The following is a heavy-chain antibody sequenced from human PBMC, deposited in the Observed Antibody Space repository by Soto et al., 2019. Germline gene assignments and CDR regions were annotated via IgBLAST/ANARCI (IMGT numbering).Heavy chain of an antibody. CDR3: ARDWSYALNY. CDR1: GFTFDDYA. D-gene: IGHD3-16*01. J-gene: IGHJ4*02. CDR2: ISWNSGSI. Sequence: GGSLRLSCAASGFTFDDYAMHWVRQAPGKGLEWVSGISWNSGSIGYADSVKGRFTISRDNAKNSLYLQMNSLRAEDTALYYCARDWSYALNYWGQGSLVTVSS. V-gene: IGHV3-9*01.